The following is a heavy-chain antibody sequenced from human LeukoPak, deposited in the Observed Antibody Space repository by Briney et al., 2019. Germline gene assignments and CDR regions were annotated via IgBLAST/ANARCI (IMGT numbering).Heavy chain of an antibody. CDR1: GFTFSSYW. Sequence: GGSLGLSCAASGFTFSSYWMSWVRQAPGKGLEWVANIKQDGSEKYYVDSVKGRFTISRDNAKNSLYLQMNSLRAEDTAVYYCAKPTSGYDSYFDYWGQGTLVTVSS. D-gene: IGHD5-12*01. V-gene: IGHV3-7*01. CDR3: AKPTSGYDSYFDY. J-gene: IGHJ4*02. CDR2: IKQDGSEK.